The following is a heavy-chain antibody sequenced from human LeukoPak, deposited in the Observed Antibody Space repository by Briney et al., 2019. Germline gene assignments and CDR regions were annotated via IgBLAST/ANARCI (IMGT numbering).Heavy chain of an antibody. J-gene: IGHJ4*02. CDR2: IRYDGSNK. CDR3: AREGSYSTDVWAQDY. CDR1: GFTFSYYG. V-gene: IGHV3-30*02. D-gene: IGHD4-11*01. Sequence: GGSLRLSCAASGFTFSYYGMHWVRQAPGKGPEWVAFIRYDGSNKYYADSVKGRFTISRDNSKNTLYLQMNSLRAEDTAVYYCAREGSYSTDVWAQDYWGQGTLVTVSS.